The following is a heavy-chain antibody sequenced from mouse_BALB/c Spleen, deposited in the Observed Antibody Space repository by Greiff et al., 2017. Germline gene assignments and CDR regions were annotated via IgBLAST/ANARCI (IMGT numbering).Heavy chain of an antibody. D-gene: IGHD2-3*01. CDR2: IDPANGNT. V-gene: IGHV14-3*02. Sequence: EVKLQESGAELVKPGASVKLSCTASGFNIKDTYMHWVKQRPEQGLEWIGRIDPANGNTKYDPKFQGKATITADTSSNTAYLQLSSLTSEDTAVYYCARDVYFSWFAYWGQGTLVTVSA. J-gene: IGHJ3*01. CDR3: ARDVYFSWFAY. CDR1: GFNIKDTY.